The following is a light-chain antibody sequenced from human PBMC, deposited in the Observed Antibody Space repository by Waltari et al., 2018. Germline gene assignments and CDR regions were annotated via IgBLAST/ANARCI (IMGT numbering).Light chain of an antibody. CDR2: HTS. V-gene: IGKV1-33*01. CDR3: QQYGT. J-gene: IGKJ2*01. Sequence: DIQMTQSPSSLSASVGDRVTITCQASHQNGNYLNWYQQKPGKAPKLLIYHTSNLETGVPSRFSGSGSGTDFTFTITSLQPEDFATYYCQQYGTFGQGTKVETK. CDR1: HQNGNY.